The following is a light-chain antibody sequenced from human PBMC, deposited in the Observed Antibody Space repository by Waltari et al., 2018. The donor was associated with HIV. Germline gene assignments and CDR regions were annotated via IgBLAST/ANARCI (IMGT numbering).Light chain of an antibody. Sequence: SYELTQPPSVSVSPGQTAWIPCSGHNLGDRYISWYQQRPGQSPDLIIYQHDKRPSGVPERFSGSTSGNTATLTISGTQPIDEAEYYCQGWDSDTNVFGSGTRVTVL. CDR1: NLGDRY. CDR2: QHD. CDR3: QGWDSDTNV. V-gene: IGLV3-1*01. J-gene: IGLJ1*01.